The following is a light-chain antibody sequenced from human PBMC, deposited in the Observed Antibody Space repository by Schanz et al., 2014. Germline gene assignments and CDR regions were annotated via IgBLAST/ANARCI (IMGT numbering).Light chain of an antibody. CDR1: QSVGSY. CDR3: QQRSNWPPLT. V-gene: IGKV3-11*01. CDR2: DAS. J-gene: IGKJ4*01. Sequence: EIVLTQSPATLSLSPGDRATLSCRASQSVGSYLAWYQQKPGQAPSLLIYDASNRATGIPARFSGSGSGTDFTLTISSLEPEDFAVYYCQQRSNWPPLTFGGGTKVEFK.